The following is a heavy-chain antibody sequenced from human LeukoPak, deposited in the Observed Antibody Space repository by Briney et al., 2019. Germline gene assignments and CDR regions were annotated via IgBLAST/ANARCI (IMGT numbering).Heavy chain of an antibody. CDR1: GFTFSSYS. J-gene: IGHJ2*01. Sequence: GGSLRLSCAASGFTFSSYSMNWVRQAPEKGLEWVSYISSSSSTIYYADSVTGRFTISRDNARNSLYLQMDSLRAEDTALYYCVRGRRGVSRNEAWYFDLWGRGTLVTVSS. CDR3: VRGRRGVSRNEAWYFDL. V-gene: IGHV3-48*04. CDR2: ISSSSSTI. D-gene: IGHD2-8*02.